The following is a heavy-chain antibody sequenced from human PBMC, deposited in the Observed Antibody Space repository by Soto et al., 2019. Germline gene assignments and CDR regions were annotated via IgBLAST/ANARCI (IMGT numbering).Heavy chain of an antibody. Sequence: GASVKVSCKASGYTFTSYGISWVRQAPGQGLEWMGWISAYNGNTNYAQKLQGRVTMTTDTSTSTAYMELRSLRSDDTAVYYCARDCGDYDYVWGSYRYFYYYGMDVWGQGTTVTVSS. CDR2: ISAYNGNT. V-gene: IGHV1-18*01. J-gene: IGHJ6*02. CDR1: GYTFTSYG. D-gene: IGHD3-16*02. CDR3: ARDCGDYDYVWGSYRYFYYYGMDV.